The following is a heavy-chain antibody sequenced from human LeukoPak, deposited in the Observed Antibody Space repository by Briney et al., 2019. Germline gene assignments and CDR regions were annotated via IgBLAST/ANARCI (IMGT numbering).Heavy chain of an antibody. D-gene: IGHD3-3*01. CDR3: ATSRFCSDGVCPFDY. J-gene: IGHJ4*02. CDR2: MSPNSGYI. V-gene: IGHV1-8*01. Sequence: ASVKVSCKTSGYTFTSYDINWVRQAPGQGLEWMGWMSPNSGYIGIAQKFKGRVSMATSTYIRTAHMELSSLISEDAAVYYCATSRFCSDGVCPFDYWGQGTLVTVSS. CDR1: GYTFTSYD.